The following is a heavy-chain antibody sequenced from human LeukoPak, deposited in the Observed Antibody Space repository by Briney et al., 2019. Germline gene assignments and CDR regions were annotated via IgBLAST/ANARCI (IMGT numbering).Heavy chain of an antibody. J-gene: IGHJ5*02. CDR3: ARDRGDVVLMVYGNNWFDP. CDR1: GGTFSSYA. Sequence: GASEMVSCKASGGTFSSYAISWVRQAPGQGLEWMGGIIPIFGTANYAQKFQGRVTITADESTSTAYMELSSLRSEDTAVYYCARDRGDVVLMVYGNNWFDPWGQGTLVTVSS. V-gene: IGHV1-69*01. D-gene: IGHD2-8*01. CDR2: IIPIFGTA.